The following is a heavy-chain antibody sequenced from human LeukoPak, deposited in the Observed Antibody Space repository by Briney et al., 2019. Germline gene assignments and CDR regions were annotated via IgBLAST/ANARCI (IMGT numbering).Heavy chain of an antibody. D-gene: IGHD2-21*01. CDR3: AKGPCGGDCYGANWFDP. CDR2: IRYDGSNK. J-gene: IGHJ5*02. V-gene: IGHV3-30*02. CDR1: GFTFSSYG. Sequence: PGGSLRLSCAASGFTFSSYGMHWVRQAPGKGLEWVAFIRYDGSNKYYADSVKGRFTISRDNSKNTLYLQMNSLRAEDTAVYYCAKGPCGGDCYGANWFDPWGQGTLLTVSS.